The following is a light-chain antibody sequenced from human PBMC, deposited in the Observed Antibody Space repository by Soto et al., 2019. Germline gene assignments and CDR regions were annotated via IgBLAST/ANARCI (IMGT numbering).Light chain of an antibody. CDR2: DVI. CDR1: SGDIGAYNY. V-gene: IGLV2-14*03. CDR3: SSYTTINTRV. J-gene: IGLJ1*01. Sequence: QSALAQPASVSGSPGQSITISCTGTSGDIGAYNYVSWYQHHPGKAPKLIMYDVISRPSGVSNRFSGSKSGNTASLTISGLQAEDEADYYCSSYTTINTRVFGTGTQLTVL.